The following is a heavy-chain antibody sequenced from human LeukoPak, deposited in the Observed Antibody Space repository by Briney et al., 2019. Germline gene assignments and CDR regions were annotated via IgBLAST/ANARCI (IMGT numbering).Heavy chain of an antibody. CDR1: GFTFSSYG. V-gene: IGHV3-30*19. CDR2: ISYDGANE. J-gene: IGHJ4*02. Sequence: GGSLGLSCAASGFTFSSYGMHWVRQAPGKGLEWVAVISYDGANEYYADSVKGRLTISRDNSKNTLYMEMSSLRPEDTAVYYCARPIDNGSGSYYFPYWGQGTLVTVSS. D-gene: IGHD3-10*01. CDR3: ARPIDNGSGSYYFPY.